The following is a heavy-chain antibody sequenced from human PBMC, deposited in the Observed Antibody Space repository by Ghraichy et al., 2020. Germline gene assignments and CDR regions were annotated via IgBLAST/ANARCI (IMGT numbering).Heavy chain of an antibody. CDR3: ARASLLRACAFDI. CDR1: GGSISSSNW. V-gene: IGHV4-4*02. J-gene: IGHJ3*02. Sequence: SETLSLTCAVSGGSISSSNWWSWVRQPPGKGLEWIGEIYHSGSTNYNPSLKSRVTISVDKSKNQFSLKLSSVTAADTAVYYCARASLLRACAFDIWGQGTMVTVSS. CDR2: IYHSGST.